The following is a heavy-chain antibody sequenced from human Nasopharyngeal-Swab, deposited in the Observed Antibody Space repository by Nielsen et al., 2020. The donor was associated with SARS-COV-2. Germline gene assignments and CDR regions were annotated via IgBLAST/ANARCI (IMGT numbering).Heavy chain of an antibody. CDR3: ARDQLGDTAMVTLDY. CDR2: ISSSGSTI. D-gene: IGHD5-18*01. J-gene: IGHJ4*02. V-gene: IGHV3-11*01. Sequence: GESLKISCAASGFTFSDYYMSWIRQAPGKGLEWVSYISSSGSTIYYADSVKGRFTISRDNAKNSLYLQMNSLRAEDTAVYYCARDQLGDTAMVTLDYWGQGTLDTVSS. CDR1: GFTFSDYY.